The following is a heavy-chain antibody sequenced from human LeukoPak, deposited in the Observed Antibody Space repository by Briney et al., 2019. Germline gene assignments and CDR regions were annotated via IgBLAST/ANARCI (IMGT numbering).Heavy chain of an antibody. V-gene: IGHV3-66*01. J-gene: IGHJ4*02. CDR1: GFIVSNNH. CDR3: ARERPGSRVLDY. D-gene: IGHD3-10*01. Sequence: GGSLRLSCAASGFIVSNNHINWIRQAPGKGLEWVSIIYSGDTTYYSDSAKGRFILSSDNSKNMLYLQMNSLRVEDTAVYYCARERPGSRVLDYWGQGTVVTVSS. CDR2: IYSGDTT.